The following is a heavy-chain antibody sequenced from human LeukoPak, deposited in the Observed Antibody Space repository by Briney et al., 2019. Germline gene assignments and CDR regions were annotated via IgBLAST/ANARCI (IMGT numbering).Heavy chain of an antibody. CDR2: ITDSGGST. Sequence: PGGSLRLSCAASGFTFSSYGMSWVRQAPGKGLEWVSSITDSGGSTYYADSAKGRFTISRDNSKNTLYLQMNSLRAEDTAVYYCAKRSIRGDYYFDYWGQGTLVTVSS. V-gene: IGHV3-23*01. D-gene: IGHD3-10*01. CDR3: AKRSIRGDYYFDY. J-gene: IGHJ4*02. CDR1: GFTFSSYG.